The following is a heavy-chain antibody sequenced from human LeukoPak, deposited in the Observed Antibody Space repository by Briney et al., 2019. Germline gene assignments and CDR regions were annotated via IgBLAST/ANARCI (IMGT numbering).Heavy chain of an antibody. D-gene: IGHD6-13*01. Sequence: SETLSLTCTVSTDSISTYYWSWIRQPPGKGLEWIGYVYYTGNMLYSPPLKSRVTISVDTSKNQFSLKLKSVAAADTAVYYCARGGDRSSWSIDYWGQGTLVTVSS. CDR3: ARGGDRSSWSIDY. J-gene: IGHJ4*02. V-gene: IGHV4-59*12. CDR1: TDSISTYY. CDR2: VYYTGNM.